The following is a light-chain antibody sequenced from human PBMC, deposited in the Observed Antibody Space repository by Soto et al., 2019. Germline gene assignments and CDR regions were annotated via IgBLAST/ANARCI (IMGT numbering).Light chain of an antibody. Sequence: EIQMTQSPSTLSASVGDRVTITCRASQTISSSLAWYQHKPGKAPKLLIFDASALQTGVPSRFSGDGFGTEFTLTITGLQPVDFATYYCQQHNDYTAVTFGQGTKLEIK. CDR1: QTISSS. CDR3: QQHNDYTAVT. CDR2: DAS. V-gene: IGKV1-5*01. J-gene: IGKJ2*01.